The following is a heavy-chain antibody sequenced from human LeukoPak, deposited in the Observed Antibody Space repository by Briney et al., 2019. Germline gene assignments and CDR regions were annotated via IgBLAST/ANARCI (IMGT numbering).Heavy chain of an antibody. Sequence: SETLSLTCTVSGGSISSSSYYWGWIRQPPGKGLEWIGSIYYSGSTYYNPSLKSRVTISVDTPKNQFSLRLSSVTAADTAVYYCAREVGAVRDREWDLWGQGTMVTVSS. CDR1: GGSISSSSYY. D-gene: IGHD1-26*01. CDR3: AREVGAVRDREWDL. J-gene: IGHJ3*01. CDR2: IYYSGST. V-gene: IGHV4-39*07.